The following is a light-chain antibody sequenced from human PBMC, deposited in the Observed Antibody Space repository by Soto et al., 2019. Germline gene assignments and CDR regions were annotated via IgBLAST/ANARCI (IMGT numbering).Light chain of an antibody. CDR1: SSDVGSYNL. CDR2: EGS. CDR3: CSYAGSSRV. J-gene: IGLJ3*02. Sequence: QSALTQPASVSGSPGQSITISCTGTSSDVGSYNLVSWYQQHPGKAPNLMIYEGSKRPSGVSNRFSGSKSGNTASLTISGLQDEDEADYYCCSYAGSSRVFGGGTKLTVL. V-gene: IGLV2-23*01.